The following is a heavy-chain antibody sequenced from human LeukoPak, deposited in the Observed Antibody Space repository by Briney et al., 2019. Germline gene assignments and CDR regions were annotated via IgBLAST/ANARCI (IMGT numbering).Heavy chain of an antibody. V-gene: IGHV3-33*01. Sequence: PGGSLRLSCAASGFTFSSYGMHWVRQAPGKGLEWVAVIWYDGSNKYFADSVKGRFTISRDNAKNTLYLQMSSLRAEDMAVYYCVRDAGFNYWGQGTLVTVSS. CDR1: GFTFSSYG. CDR3: VRDAGFNY. J-gene: IGHJ4*02. CDR2: IWYDGSNK.